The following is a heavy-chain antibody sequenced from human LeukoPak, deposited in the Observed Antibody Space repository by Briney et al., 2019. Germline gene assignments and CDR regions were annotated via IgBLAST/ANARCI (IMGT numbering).Heavy chain of an antibody. D-gene: IGHD3-10*01. V-gene: IGHV1-2*02. Sequence: ASVKVSCKASGYTFTGYYMHWVRQAPGQGLEWMGWINPNSGGTNYAQKFQGRVTMTRDTSISTAYMELSRLRSDDTAVYYCARGLWFGEPVSNWFDPWGQGTLVTVSS. J-gene: IGHJ5*02. CDR2: INPNSGGT. CDR3: ARGLWFGEPVSNWFDP. CDR1: GYTFTGYY.